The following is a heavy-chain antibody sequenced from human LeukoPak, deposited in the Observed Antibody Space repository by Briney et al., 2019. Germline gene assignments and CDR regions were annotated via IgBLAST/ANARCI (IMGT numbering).Heavy chain of an antibody. J-gene: IGHJ5*02. Sequence: ASVKVSCKASGYTFTSYDINWVRQATGQELEWMGWMNPNSGNTGYAQKFQGRVTITRNTSISTAYMELSSLRSEDTAVYYCARAERGSRYCSSTSCPNWFDPWGQGTLVTVSS. D-gene: IGHD2-2*01. CDR3: ARAERGSRYCSSTSCPNWFDP. V-gene: IGHV1-8*03. CDR2: MNPNSGNT. CDR1: GYTFTSYD.